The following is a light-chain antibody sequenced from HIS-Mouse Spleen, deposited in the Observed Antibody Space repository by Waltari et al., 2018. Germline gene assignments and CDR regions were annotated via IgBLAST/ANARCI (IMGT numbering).Light chain of an antibody. V-gene: IGLV3-10*01. J-gene: IGLJ2*01. CDR3: YSTDSSGNHRV. CDR1: ALPIKH. Sequence: SYELTQPPSVSVSPGQTATITCSGDALPIKHAYVYQPKSGQAPVLVIYEDSKRPSGIPERFSGSSSGTMATLTISGAQVEDEADYYCYSTDSSGNHRVFGGGTKLTVL. CDR2: EDS.